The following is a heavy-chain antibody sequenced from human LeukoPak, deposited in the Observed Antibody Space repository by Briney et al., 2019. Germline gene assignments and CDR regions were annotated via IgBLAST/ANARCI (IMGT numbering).Heavy chain of an antibody. CDR3: ARVTRHGSDY. CDR2: IYYSGST. V-gene: IGHV4-59*01. D-gene: IGHD1-26*01. Sequence: PSETLSLTCTVSGGSISSYYWSWIRQPPGKGLEWIGYIYYSGSTNYNPSLKSRVTISVDTSNNQFSLKLSSVTAADTAVYYCARVTRHGSDYWGQGTLVTVSS. CDR1: GGSISSYY. J-gene: IGHJ4*02.